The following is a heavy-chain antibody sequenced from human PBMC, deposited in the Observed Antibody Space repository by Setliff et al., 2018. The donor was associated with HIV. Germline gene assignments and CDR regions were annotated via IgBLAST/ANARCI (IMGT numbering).Heavy chain of an antibody. CDR1: GFTFSSYS. J-gene: IGHJ6*02. Sequence: GGSLRLSCAASGFTFSSYSMNWVRQAPGKGLEWVSSISSGSSYIYYAESVKGGFTISRDNAKNSLYLQMNSLRAEDPAVYYCARDCRVGWVFTYGMDVWGQGTLVTVSS. D-gene: IGHD6-13*01. V-gene: IGHV3-21*04. CDR2: ISSGSSYI. CDR3: ARDCRVGWVFTYGMDV.